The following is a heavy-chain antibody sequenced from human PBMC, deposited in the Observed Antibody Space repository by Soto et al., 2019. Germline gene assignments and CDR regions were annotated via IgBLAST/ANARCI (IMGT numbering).Heavy chain of an antibody. D-gene: IGHD4-17*01. J-gene: IGHJ4*02. Sequence: PSETLSLTSTVSGGSMSSSNWWNWVRQPPGKGLEWIGDIYYSGSTNYNPSLKSRVTISVDTSKNKFSLKLSSVTAADTAVYYCARAPLYGGNSGGDYWGQGTLVTVSS. V-gene: IGHV4-4*02. CDR1: GGSMSSSNW. CDR2: IYYSGST. CDR3: ARAPLYGGNSGGDY.